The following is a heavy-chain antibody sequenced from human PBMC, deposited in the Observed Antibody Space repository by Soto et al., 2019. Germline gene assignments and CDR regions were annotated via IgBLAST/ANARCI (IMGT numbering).Heavy chain of an antibody. D-gene: IGHD4-4*01. J-gene: IGHJ6*03. CDR2: IKQDGSEK. CDR1: GFTFSSYW. CDR3: ARGGGMTTVTTGHFYYYYMDV. Sequence: GGSLRLSCAASGFTFSSYWMSWVRQAPGKGLEWVANIKQDGSEKYYVDSVKGRFTISRDNAKNSLYLQMNSLRAEDTAVYYCARGGGMTTVTTGHFYYYYMDVWGKGTTVTVSS. V-gene: IGHV3-7*01.